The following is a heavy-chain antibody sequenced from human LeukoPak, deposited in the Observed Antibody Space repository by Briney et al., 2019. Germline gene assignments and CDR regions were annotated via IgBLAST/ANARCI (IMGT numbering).Heavy chain of an antibody. J-gene: IGHJ6*04. V-gene: IGHV3-30*04. CDR1: GFTFSSYA. Sequence: GGSLRLSCAASGFTFSSYAMRWVRQAPGKGLEWVAVISYDGSNKYYADSVKGRFTISRDNSKNTLYLQMNSLRAEDTAVYYCARDRQLWLPDYYYYYGMDVWGKGTTVTVSS. CDR3: ARDRQLWLPDYYYYYGMDV. D-gene: IGHD5-18*01. CDR2: ISYDGSNK.